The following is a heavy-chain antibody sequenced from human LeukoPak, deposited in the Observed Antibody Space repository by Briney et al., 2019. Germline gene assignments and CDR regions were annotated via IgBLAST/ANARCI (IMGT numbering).Heavy chain of an antibody. J-gene: IGHJ6*02. CDR1: GFTFSDYY. D-gene: IGHD2-15*01. V-gene: IGHV3-11*01. Sequence: GGSLRLSCAASGFTFSDYYMSWIRQAPGKGLEWVSYISGDDTTTYYADSVRGRFTISRDNGNNSLFLQMNSLRAEDTAVYYCARDGYCSGKVCSFDYGVDVWGQGTTVTVSS. CDR3: ARDGYCSGKVCSFDYGVDV. CDR2: ISGDDTTT.